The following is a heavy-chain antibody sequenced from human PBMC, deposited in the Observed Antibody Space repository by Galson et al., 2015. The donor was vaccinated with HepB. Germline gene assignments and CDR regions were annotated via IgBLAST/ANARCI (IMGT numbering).Heavy chain of an antibody. CDR2: IYPGDSDT. J-gene: IGHJ4*02. Sequence: QSGAEVKKPGESLKISCKGSGYSFTSYWIGWVRQMPGKGLEWMGIIYPGDSDTRYSPSFQGQVTISADKSISTAYLQWSSLKASDTAMYYCARPQSGPTVDSPEDYFDYWGQGTLVTVSS. CDR1: GYSFTSYW. CDR3: ARPQSGPTVDSPEDYFDY. V-gene: IGHV5-51*03. D-gene: IGHD4-17*01.